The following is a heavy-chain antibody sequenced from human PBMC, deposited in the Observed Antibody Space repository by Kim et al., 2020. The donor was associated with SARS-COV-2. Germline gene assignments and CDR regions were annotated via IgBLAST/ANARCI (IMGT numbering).Heavy chain of an antibody. J-gene: IGHJ4*02. CDR3: EASDF. Sequence: ISASGLGTHYAESVRGRCTISRDNSKSTLFLQMSSLRVEDTAVYYCEASDFWGQGALVTVSS. V-gene: IGHV3-23*01. CDR2: ISASGLGT.